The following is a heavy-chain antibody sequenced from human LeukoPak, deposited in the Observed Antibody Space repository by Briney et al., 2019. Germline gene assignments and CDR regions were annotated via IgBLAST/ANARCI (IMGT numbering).Heavy chain of an antibody. CDR2: ISFDGSKN. CDR1: GFTFSSYG. V-gene: IGHV3-30*18. CDR3: AKDLWYCSGGSCYTFDY. D-gene: IGHD2-15*01. Sequence: PGGSLRLSCAGSGFTFSSYGMHWVRQAPGKGLEWVAVISFDGSKNYYEDSVKGRFTISRDNSKNTLYVQMNSLRAEDTAVYYCAKDLWYCSGGSCYTFDYWGQGTLVTVSS. J-gene: IGHJ4*02.